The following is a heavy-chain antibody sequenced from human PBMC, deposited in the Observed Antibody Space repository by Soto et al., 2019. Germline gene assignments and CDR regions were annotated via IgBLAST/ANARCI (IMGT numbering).Heavy chain of an antibody. V-gene: IGHV3-21*01. D-gene: IGHD6-6*01. J-gene: IGHJ6*03. CDR2: ISSGGSSM. CDR3: ARDCGEQLVRRGFYYYYMDV. CDR1: GFAFSSFS. Sequence: EVQLEESGGGLVKPGGSLRLSCAASGFAFSSFSMNWVRQAPGKGLECVAFISSGGSSMYYADSVKGRFSISRDNAKNSLFLQMNSLRAEDTAVYYCARDCGEQLVRRGFYYYYMDVWGTGTTVTVAS.